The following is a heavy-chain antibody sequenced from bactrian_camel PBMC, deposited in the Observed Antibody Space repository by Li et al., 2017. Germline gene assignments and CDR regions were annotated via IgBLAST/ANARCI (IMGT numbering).Heavy chain of an antibody. CDR2: IRTADGST. V-gene: IGHV3S40*01. J-gene: IGHJ4*01. CDR1: GYTYSPNY. Sequence: VQLVESGGGAVQAGGSLRLSCVASGYTYSPNYMAWFRQAPGKEREGVAAIRTADGSTYYAGAVRGRFAISRDNAKNTVYLQMNSLKPEDSAMYYCKIDWGRGPWYCWNSYWGQGTQVTVS. CDR3: KIDWGRGPWYCWNSY. D-gene: IGHD2*01.